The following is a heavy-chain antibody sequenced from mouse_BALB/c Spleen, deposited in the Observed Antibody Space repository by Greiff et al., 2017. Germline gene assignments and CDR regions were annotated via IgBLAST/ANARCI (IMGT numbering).Heavy chain of an antibody. D-gene: IGHD2-14*01. CDR1: GFTFSDYY. Sequence: EVMLVESGGGLVKPGGSLKLSCAASGFTFSDYYMYWVRQTPEKRLEWVATISDGGSYTYYPDSVKGRFTISRDNAKNNLYLQMSSLKSEDTAMYYCATYRYDYYAMDYWGQGTSVTVSS. CDR3: ATYRYDYYAMDY. J-gene: IGHJ4*01. CDR2: ISDGGSYT. V-gene: IGHV5-4*02.